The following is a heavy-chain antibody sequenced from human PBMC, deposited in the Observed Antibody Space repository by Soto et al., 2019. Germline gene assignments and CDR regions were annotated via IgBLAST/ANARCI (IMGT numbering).Heavy chain of an antibody. CDR2: ISYDGSNK. Sequence: PGGSLRLSCAASGFTFSSYAMHWVRQAPGKGLEWVAVISYDGSNKYYADSVKGRFTISRDNSKNTLYLQMNSLRAEDTAVYYCAKDRYDIVLVPGAIFDYWGQGTLVTVSS. D-gene: IGHD2-2*01. V-gene: IGHV3-30*04. CDR3: AKDRYDIVLVPGAIFDY. J-gene: IGHJ4*02. CDR1: GFTFSSYA.